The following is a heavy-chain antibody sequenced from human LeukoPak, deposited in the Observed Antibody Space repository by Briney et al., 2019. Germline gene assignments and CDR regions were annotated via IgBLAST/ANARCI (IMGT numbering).Heavy chain of an antibody. CDR3: ARHVHWFGELLGAFDI. CDR1: GGSISSYY. Sequence: PSETLSLTCTVSGGSISSYYWSWIRQPPGKGLEWIGYIYYSVSTTYNPSLKSRVTISVDTSKNQFSLKLSSVTAADTAVHYCARHVHWFGELLGAFDIWGQGTMVTVSS. J-gene: IGHJ3*02. CDR2: IYYSVST. D-gene: IGHD3-10*01. V-gene: IGHV4-59*08.